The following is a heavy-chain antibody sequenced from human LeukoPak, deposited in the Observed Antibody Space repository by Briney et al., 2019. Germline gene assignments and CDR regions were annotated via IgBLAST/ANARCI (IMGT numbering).Heavy chain of an antibody. V-gene: IGHV4-59*08. CDR2: IHFSGST. D-gene: IGHD6-19*01. Sequence: PSETLSLSCTVSGGAISSYICSSIRQPPGPGLESIGYIHFSGSTLYNPSLKSRVTISVDTSKNQFSLKLSSVTAADTAVYYCARLINPEPGIAVAGTRWFDPWGQGTLVTVSS. CDR1: GGAISSYI. J-gene: IGHJ5*02. CDR3: ARLINPEPGIAVAGTRWFDP.